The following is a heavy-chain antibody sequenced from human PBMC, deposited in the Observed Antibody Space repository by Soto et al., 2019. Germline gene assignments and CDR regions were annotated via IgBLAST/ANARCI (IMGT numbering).Heavy chain of an antibody. CDR2: VPSKTNTYAT. D-gene: IGHD6-19*01. CDR1: GFTFSGST. CDR3: TRQHLDVPVASAIDY. Sequence: EVQLVESGGGLVQPGGSLTLSCAASGFTFSGSTIHWVRQTSGKGLECIGRVPSKTNTYATAYAASVRGRFTISRDDSKNAAYLQVNSLKTEDTAVYYCTRQHLDVPVASAIDYWGQGTLVTVSS. J-gene: IGHJ4*02. V-gene: IGHV3-73*02.